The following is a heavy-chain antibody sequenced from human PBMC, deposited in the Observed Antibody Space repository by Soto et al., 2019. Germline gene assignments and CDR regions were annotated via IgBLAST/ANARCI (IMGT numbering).Heavy chain of an antibody. CDR2: ISGSGDRT. V-gene: IGHV3-23*01. Sequence: PGGSLRLSCEGSGFTFRSHAMSWVRQAPERGLEWVARISGSGDRTQCADSVKGRLTISRDNSKNTLYLQMYSLRAEDTAVYYCANELGYWGQGTLVTVSS. J-gene: IGHJ4*02. CDR1: GFTFRSHA. CDR3: ANELGY.